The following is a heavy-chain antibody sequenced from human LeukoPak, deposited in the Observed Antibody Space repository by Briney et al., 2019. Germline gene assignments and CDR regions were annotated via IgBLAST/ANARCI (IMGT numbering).Heavy chain of an antibody. CDR1: AYTFTSYG. CDR2: ISTYNGNT. V-gene: IGHV1-18*01. Sequence: ASVKVSCKASAYTFTSYGISWVRQAPGQGLEWMGWISTYNGNTNYAQKLQGRVTMTTDTSTSTAYMELRSLRSDDTAVYYCAREPPYYYGSGSYGYIDYWGQGTLVTVSS. J-gene: IGHJ4*02. CDR3: AREPPYYYGSGSYGYIDY. D-gene: IGHD3-10*01.